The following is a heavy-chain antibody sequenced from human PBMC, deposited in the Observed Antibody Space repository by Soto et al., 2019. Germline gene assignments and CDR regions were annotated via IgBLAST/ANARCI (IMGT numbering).Heavy chain of an antibody. D-gene: IGHD2-2*01. V-gene: IGHV3-74*01. Sequence: EVQLVESGGGLVQPGGSLRLSCAASGFTFSSYWMHWVRQAPGKGLVWVSRINSDGSSISYADSVKGRFTISRDNGKKTLYLHMNSLRAEATSVYYCARPQGYCSSTSCYGWAFDIWGPGTMVTVSS. CDR1: GFTFSSYW. CDR3: ARPQGYCSSTSCYGWAFDI. J-gene: IGHJ3*02. CDR2: INSDGSSI.